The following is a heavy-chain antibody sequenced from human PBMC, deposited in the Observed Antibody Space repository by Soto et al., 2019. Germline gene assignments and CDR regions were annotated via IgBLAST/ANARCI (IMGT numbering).Heavy chain of an antibody. V-gene: IGHV4-39*01. Sequence: PSETLSLTCTVSGGSISSSSYYWGWIRQPPGKGLEWIGSIYYSGSTYYNPSLKSRVTISVDTSKNQFSLKLSSVTAADTAVYYCVIGVPAAMWGLNWFDPWGQGTLVTLSS. D-gene: IGHD2-2*01. CDR2: IYYSGST. J-gene: IGHJ5*02. CDR1: GGSISSSSYY. CDR3: VIGVPAAMWGLNWFDP.